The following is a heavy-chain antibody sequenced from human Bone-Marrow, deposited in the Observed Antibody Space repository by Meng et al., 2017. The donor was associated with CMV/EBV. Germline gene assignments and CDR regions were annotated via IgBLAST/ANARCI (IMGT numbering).Heavy chain of an antibody. Sequence: GGSLRLSCAVSGFTFRSYWMHWVRQAPGKGLVWVSRIDSDGRITTYADSVKGRFTISRDNAKNSLYLQMNSLRAEDTAAYYCARDCYRHDFWSGYCFDYWGQGTLVTVSS. V-gene: IGHV3-74*03. D-gene: IGHD3-3*01. CDR1: GFTFRSYW. CDR3: ARDCYRHDFWSGYCFDY. CDR2: IDSDGRIT. J-gene: IGHJ4*02.